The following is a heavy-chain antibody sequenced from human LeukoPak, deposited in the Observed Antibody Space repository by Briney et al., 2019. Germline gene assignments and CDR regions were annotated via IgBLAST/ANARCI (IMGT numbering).Heavy chain of an antibody. V-gene: IGHV3-30-3*01. CDR3: ASGIAAVGWDFDY. Sequence: GRSLRLSCAASGFTFSNYAIHWVRQAPGKGLEWVAFISYDGSNKHYADSVKGRFTISRDNSKNTLYLQVNSLRPEDTAVYYCASGIAAVGWDFDYWGQGTLVTVSS. J-gene: IGHJ4*02. CDR1: GFTFSNYA. D-gene: IGHD6-13*01. CDR2: ISYDGSNK.